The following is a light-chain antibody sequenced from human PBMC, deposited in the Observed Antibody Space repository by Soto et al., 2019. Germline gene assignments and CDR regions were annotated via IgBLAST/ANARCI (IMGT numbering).Light chain of an antibody. V-gene: IGLV1-44*01. J-gene: IGLJ3*02. CDR2: KND. CDR1: TSNIGKNT. CDR3: AAWDDNLGGLVL. Sequence: QSVLTQPPSASGTPGQSVTISCSGTTSNIGKNTVNWYQKLPGTAPKLLIYKNDQRPSGVPDRFSGSKSGTSASLAVSGLHSEDEAEYYCAAWDDNLGGLVLFGGGTKLTVV.